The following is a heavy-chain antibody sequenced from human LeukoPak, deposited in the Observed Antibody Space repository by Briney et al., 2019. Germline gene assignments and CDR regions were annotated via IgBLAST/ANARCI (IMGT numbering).Heavy chain of an antibody. Sequence: SETLSLTCTVSGGSISSYYWSWIRQPPGKGLEWIGYIYYSGSTNYNPSLKSRVTISVDTSKNQFSLKLSSVPAADTAVYYWARVSSGATTVDYWGQGTLVTVSS. CDR1: GGSISSYY. J-gene: IGHJ4*02. V-gene: IGHV4-59*12. CDR2: IYYSGST. CDR3: ARVSSGATTVDY. D-gene: IGHD1-26*01.